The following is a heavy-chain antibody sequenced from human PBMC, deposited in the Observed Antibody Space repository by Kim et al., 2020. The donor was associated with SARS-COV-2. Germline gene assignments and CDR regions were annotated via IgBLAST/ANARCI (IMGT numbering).Heavy chain of an antibody. J-gene: IGHJ6*02. D-gene: IGHD5-12*01. CDR3: ARDWGQWLRLTVDYYYYGMDV. Sequence: GGSLRLSCAASGFTFSSYSMNWVRQAPGKGLEWVSYISSSSSTIYYADSVKGRFTISRDNAKNSLYLQMNSLRDEDTAVYYCARDWGQWLRLTVDYYYYGMDVWGQGTTVTVSS. V-gene: IGHV3-48*02. CDR1: GFTFSSYS. CDR2: ISSSSSTI.